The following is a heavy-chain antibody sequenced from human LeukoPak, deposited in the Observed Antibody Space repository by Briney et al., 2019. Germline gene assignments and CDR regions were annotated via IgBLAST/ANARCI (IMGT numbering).Heavy chain of an antibody. CDR3: ARGRYYYGSGSQPALDY. CDR1: GGSISSNSYY. D-gene: IGHD3-10*01. CDR2: IYTSGSP. V-gene: IGHV4-61*02. J-gene: IGHJ4*02. Sequence: SETLSLTCAVSGGSISSNSYYWSWTRQPAGKGLEWIGRIYTSGSPNYNPSLKSRVTMSVDTSRNQFSLKMSSLTAADTAVYYCARGRYYYGSGSQPALDYWGQGTLVTVSS.